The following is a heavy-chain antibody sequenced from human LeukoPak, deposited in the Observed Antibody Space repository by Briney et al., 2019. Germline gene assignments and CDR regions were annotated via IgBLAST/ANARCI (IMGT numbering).Heavy chain of an antibody. V-gene: IGHV1-46*01. CDR2: INPSGGST. D-gene: IGHD6-25*01. Sequence: ASVKVSCKASGYTFTSYYMHWVRQAPGQGLEWMGIINPSGGSTSYAQKFQGRVTMTRDTSTSTVYMELSSLRSEDTALYYCARDSVFPPVSSGGVKPTYYYYGMDVWGKGTTVTVSS. CDR3: ARDSVFPPVSSGGVKPTYYYYGMDV. J-gene: IGHJ6*04. CDR1: GYTFTSYY.